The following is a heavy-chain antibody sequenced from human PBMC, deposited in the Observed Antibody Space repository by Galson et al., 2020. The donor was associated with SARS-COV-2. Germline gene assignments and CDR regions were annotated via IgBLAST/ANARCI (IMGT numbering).Heavy chain of an antibody. CDR1: GFPFSRYA. CDR3: AKSAVPAAIRGWYFDY. CDR2: IGVSGGST. J-gene: IGHJ4*02. Sequence: GESLKISCAASGFPFSRYAMSWVRQAPGKGLEWVSAIGVSGGSTYYADSVKGRFTLSRDNSKNTLYLQMNTLRAEDTAVYYCAKSAVPAAIRGWYFDYWGQGTLVTVSS. V-gene: IGHV3-23*01. D-gene: IGHD2-2*01.